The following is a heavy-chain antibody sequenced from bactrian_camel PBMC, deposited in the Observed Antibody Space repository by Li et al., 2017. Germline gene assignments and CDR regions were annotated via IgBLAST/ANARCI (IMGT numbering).Heavy chain of an antibody. V-gene: IGHV3S53*01. J-gene: IGHJ4*01. CDR1: GYTISNYC. CDR3: AADLLLMRPLDPSEYQY. CDR2: IDSDGST. D-gene: IGHD1*01. Sequence: HVQLVESGGGSVEAGGSLRLSCAASGYTISNYCMGWYRQAPEKGREGVATIDSDGSTTYANSVKGRFTIWKDNAKNTVYLQINYLRPEDTAMYYCAADLLLMRPLDPSEYQYWGQ.